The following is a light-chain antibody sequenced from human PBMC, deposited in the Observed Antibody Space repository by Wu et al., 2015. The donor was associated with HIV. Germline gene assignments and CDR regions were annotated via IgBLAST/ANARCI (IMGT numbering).Light chain of an antibody. CDR2: GAS. V-gene: IGKV3-20*01. CDR3: QQYGSSLFT. J-gene: IGKJ3*01. CDR1: QSVSSTS. Sequence: EIVLTQSPGTLSLSPGERATLSCRASQSVSSTSLAWYQQKSGQAPKLLIYGASNRATGIPDRFSGGGSGTDFTLTISRLEPEDFAVYYCQQYGSSLFTFGPGTKVDIK.